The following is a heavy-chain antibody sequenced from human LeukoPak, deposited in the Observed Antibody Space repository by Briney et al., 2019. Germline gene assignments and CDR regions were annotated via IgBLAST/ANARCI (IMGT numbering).Heavy chain of an antibody. CDR1: GFTFDDYG. CDR3: VGDFDY. V-gene: IGHV3-30*02. CDR2: IRYDGSNG. Sequence: GGSLRLSCAASGFTFDDYGMSWVRQGPGMGLEWVAFIRYDGSNGCYADSVKGRFTISRDNSKNTLYLQMNSLRAEDTAVYYCVGDFDYWGQGTLVTVSS. D-gene: IGHD3-16*01. J-gene: IGHJ4*02.